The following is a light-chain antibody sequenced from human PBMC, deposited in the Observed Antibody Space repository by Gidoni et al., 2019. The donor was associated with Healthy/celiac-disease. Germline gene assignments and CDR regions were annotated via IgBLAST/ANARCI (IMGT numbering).Light chain of an antibody. CDR3: QQYNSYLGT. CDR1: QSISSW. Sequence: DIQMTQSPSTLSASVGDRVTITCRASQSISSWLAWYQQKPGKAPKLLIYDASSLERGVPSRFSGSGSGTEFTLTISSLQPDGFATYYCQQYNSYLGTFGQGTKVEIK. V-gene: IGKV1-5*01. J-gene: IGKJ1*01. CDR2: DAS.